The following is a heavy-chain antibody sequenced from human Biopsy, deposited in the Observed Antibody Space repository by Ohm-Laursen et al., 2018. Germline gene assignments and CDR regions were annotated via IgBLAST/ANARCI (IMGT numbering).Heavy chain of an antibody. V-gene: IGHV3-72*01. CDR2: SRDHANSYTT. CDR3: ARAGRYCSGGGCYSWFDS. J-gene: IGHJ5*01. CDR1: GFSFSDNY. Sequence: SLRLSCAPSGFSFSDNYMDWVRQAPGMGLEWVGRSRDHANSYTTDYAASVKGRFTISRDDSKNSLYLQMNSLKTEDTALYYCARAGRYCSGGGCYSWFDSWGQGALVTVSS. D-gene: IGHD2-15*01.